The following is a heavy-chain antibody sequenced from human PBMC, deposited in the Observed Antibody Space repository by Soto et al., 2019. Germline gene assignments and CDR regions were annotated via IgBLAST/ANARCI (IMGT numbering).Heavy chain of an antibody. Sequence: QVQLVESGGGVVQPGRSLRLSCAASGFSFSSYGMHWVRQAPGKGLEWVAVILDDGSDKDYTDAVKGRFTISRDNSKNPLYLEMNSLRAVDTAVYYCARDDDYGDNGLDYWGQGTLVIVSS. V-gene: IGHV3-33*01. J-gene: IGHJ4*02. CDR1: GFSFSSYG. CDR2: ILDDGSDK. CDR3: ARDDDYGDNGLDY. D-gene: IGHD4-17*01.